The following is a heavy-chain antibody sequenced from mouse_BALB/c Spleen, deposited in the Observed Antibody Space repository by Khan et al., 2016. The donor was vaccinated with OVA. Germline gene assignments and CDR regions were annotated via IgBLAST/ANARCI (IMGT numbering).Heavy chain of an antibody. D-gene: IGHD2-2*01. CDR1: GYTFTSYW. V-gene: IGHV1-5*01. CDR2: IYPGNSDT. J-gene: IGHJ3*01. Sequence: VQLQQSGTVLARPGTSVKMSCKASGYTFTSYWMHWVKQRPGQGLEWIGAIYPGNSDTSYNQKFKGKAKLTAATSTSTAYMELSSLTNEDSAVYYCTRFGYLFAYWGQGTLVTVSA. CDR3: TRFGYLFAY.